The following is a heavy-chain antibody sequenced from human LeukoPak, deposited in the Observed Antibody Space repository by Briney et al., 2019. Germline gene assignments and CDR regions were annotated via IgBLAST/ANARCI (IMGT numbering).Heavy chain of an antibody. CDR3: ARGWGAAAGRGFDY. J-gene: IGHJ4*02. V-gene: IGHV6-1*01. CDR2: TYYRSKWYN. CDR1: GDSVSSNSAA. Sequence: SQTLSHTCAISGDSVSSNSAAWNWIRQSPSRGLEWLGRTYYRSKWYNDYAVSVKSRITINPDTFKNQFSLQLNSVTPEDTAVYYCARGWGAAAGRGFDYWGQGTLVTVSS. D-gene: IGHD6-13*01.